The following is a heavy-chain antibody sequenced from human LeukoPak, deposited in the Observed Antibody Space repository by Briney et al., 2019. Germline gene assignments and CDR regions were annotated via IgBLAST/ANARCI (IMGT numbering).Heavy chain of an antibody. J-gene: IGHJ5*02. CDR1: AFNFGNLG. D-gene: IGHD3-22*01. Sequence: PGGSLRLSCSTSAFNFGNLGIYWVRQAPGRGLEWIGSIRSKARGETTEYAASVKGRFTISRDDSRGIAYLQMNSLRIEDTAMYYCTDYENPWGQGTLVTVSS. CDR2: IRSKARGETT. V-gene: IGHV3-49*04. CDR3: TDYENP.